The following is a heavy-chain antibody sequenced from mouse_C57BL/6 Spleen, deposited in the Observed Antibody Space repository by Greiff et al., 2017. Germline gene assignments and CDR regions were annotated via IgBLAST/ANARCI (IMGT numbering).Heavy chain of an antibody. CDR1: GYTFTSYW. CDR2: IHPSDSDT. J-gene: IGHJ1*03. CDR3: AIGGYSDWYFDV. Sequence: VKLQQPGAELVKPGASVKVSCKASGYTFTSYWMHWVKQRPGQGLEWIGRIHPSDSDTNYNQKFKGKATLSVDKSSSTAYMQLSSLTSEDSAVYYCAIGGYSDWYFDVWGTGTTVTVSS. D-gene: IGHD2-3*01. V-gene: IGHV1-74*04.